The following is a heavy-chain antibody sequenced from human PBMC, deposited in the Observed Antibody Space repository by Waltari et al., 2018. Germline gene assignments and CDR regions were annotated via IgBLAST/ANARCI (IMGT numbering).Heavy chain of an antibody. D-gene: IGHD2-2*01. CDR1: GFTFSSYA. CDR2: ISYDGSNK. CDR3: ARSPDIVVVPAALDY. V-gene: IGHV3-30-3*01. J-gene: IGHJ4*02. Sequence: QVQLVESGGGVVQPGRSLRLSCAASGFTFSSYAMHWVRQAPGKGLEWVAVISYDGSNKYYADSVKGRFTISRDNSKNTLYLQMNSLRAEDTAVYYCARSPDIVVVPAALDYWGQGTLVTVSS.